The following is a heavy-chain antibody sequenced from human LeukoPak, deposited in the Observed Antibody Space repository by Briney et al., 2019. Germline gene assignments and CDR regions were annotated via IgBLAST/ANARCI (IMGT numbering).Heavy chain of an antibody. CDR2: IYHSGST. V-gene: IGHV4-59*01. CDR3: VRNGWGLLAGDFDH. Sequence: SETLSLTCTLSTDPWHICYYRWPRQSPGKGLEWIGHIYHSGSTDYNPSFKSRVTISIDMSKKEFSHMLIYVTVAEAAVLYCVRNGWGLLAGDFDHWGQGAFVIVSS. CDR1: TDPWHICY. J-gene: IGHJ4*02. D-gene: IGHD3-10*01.